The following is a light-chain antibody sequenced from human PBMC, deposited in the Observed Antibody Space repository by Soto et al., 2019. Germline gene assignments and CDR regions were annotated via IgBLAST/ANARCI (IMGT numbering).Light chain of an antibody. J-gene: IGKJ2*01. CDR3: PQSYSTPLT. V-gene: IGKV1-27*01. CDR2: AAS. CDR1: RGISNY. Sequence: DIPMTRSPSSLSASVGDRVTITCRASRGISNYLAWYQQKPGKVPKLLIYAASTLQSGVPSRFSGTRSGPGFTLTISSLQPEDVGTYYCPQSYSTPLTFGHGTKLEIK.